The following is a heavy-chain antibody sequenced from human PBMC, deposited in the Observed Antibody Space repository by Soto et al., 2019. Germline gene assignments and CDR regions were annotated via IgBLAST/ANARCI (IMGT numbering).Heavy chain of an antibody. D-gene: IGHD3-10*01. CDR3: ARWANKGFTMVRGVIPYYYYGMAV. V-gene: IGHV5-51*01. CDR1: GYSFTSYW. J-gene: IGHJ6*02. CDR2: IYPGDSDT. Sequence: ESLKISCKGSGYSFTSYWIGWVRQMPGKGLEWMWIIYPGDSDTRYSPSFQGQVTISADKSISTAYLQWSSLKASDTAMYYCARWANKGFTMVRGVIPYYYYGMAVWGQGTTVTVSS.